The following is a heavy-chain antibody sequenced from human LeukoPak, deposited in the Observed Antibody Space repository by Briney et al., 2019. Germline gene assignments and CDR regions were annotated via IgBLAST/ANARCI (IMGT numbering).Heavy chain of an antibody. Sequence: GGSLRLSCAASGFTFSSYSMNWVRQAPGKGLEWVSSISSRSSNIYYADSVRGRFTISRENDKNSLFLQMNSLRAEDTAVYYCARDGGYSGYDADCWGQGTLVTVSS. CDR1: GFTFSSYS. V-gene: IGHV3-21*01. D-gene: IGHD5-12*01. CDR3: ARDGGYSGYDADC. CDR2: ISSRSSNI. J-gene: IGHJ4*02.